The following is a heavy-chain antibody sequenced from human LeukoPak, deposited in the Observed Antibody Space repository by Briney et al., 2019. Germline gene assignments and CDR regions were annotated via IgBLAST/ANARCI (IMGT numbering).Heavy chain of an antibody. CDR2: ISRDGGYI. J-gene: IGHJ4*02. CDR1: GFIFNSNA. CDR3: ARVRSVVPAADTL. Sequence: GGSLRLSCAASGFIFNSNAMHWVRQAPGKGLEFVSAISRDGGYIYYANSVKGRFTISRDSSKDTLYLQMGSLRDEDMAVYYCARVRSVVPAADTLWGQGTLVTVSS. V-gene: IGHV3-64*01. D-gene: IGHD2-2*01.